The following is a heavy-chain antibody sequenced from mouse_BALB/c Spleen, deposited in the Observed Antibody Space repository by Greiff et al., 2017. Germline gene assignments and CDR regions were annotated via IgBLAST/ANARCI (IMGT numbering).Heavy chain of an antibody. D-gene: IGHD2-1*01. J-gene: IGHJ3*01. Sequence: LVESGGGLVQPGGSRKLSCAASGFTFSSFGMHWVRQAPEKGLEWVAYISSGSSTIYYADTVKGRFTISRDNPKNTLFLQMTSLRSEDTAMYYCARGAYYGNYVAYWGQGTLVTVSA. CDR1: GFTFSSFG. CDR3: ARGAYYGNYVAY. V-gene: IGHV5-17*02. CDR2: ISSGSSTI.